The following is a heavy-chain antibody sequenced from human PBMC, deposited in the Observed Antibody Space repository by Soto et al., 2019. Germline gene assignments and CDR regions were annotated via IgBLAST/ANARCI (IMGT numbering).Heavy chain of an antibody. V-gene: IGHV3-48*01. J-gene: IGHJ6*03. Sequence: PGGSLRLSCAASGFTFSSYSMNWVRQAPGKGLEWVSYISSSSSTIYYADSVKGRFTISRDNAKNSLYLQMNSLRAEDTAVYYCARVALEWLLVDYYYMDVWGKGTTVTVSS. CDR2: ISSSSSTI. D-gene: IGHD3-3*01. CDR3: ARVALEWLLVDYYYMDV. CDR1: GFTFSSYS.